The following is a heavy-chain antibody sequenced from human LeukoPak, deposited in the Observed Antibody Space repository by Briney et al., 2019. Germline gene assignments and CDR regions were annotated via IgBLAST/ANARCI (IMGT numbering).Heavy chain of an antibody. CDR1: GGSFSDYY. V-gene: IGHV4-34*01. D-gene: IGHD6-6*01. J-gene: IGHJ4*02. CDR3: ARGVPHAR. Sequence: KSSETLSLTCAVYGGSFSDYYWSWIRQPPGKGLEWIGEINHSRSTNYNPSLKSRVTISVDTSKNQLSLKLSSVTAADTAVYYCARGVPHARWGQGTLVTVSS. CDR2: INHSRST.